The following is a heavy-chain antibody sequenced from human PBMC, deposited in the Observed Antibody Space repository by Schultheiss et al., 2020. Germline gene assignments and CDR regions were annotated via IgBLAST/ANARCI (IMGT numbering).Heavy chain of an antibody. CDR3: ARADEVVVVPAATGQGRFDY. D-gene: IGHD2-2*01. CDR1: GGSISSSSYY. V-gene: IGHV4-39*07. Sequence: SQTLSLTCTVSGGSISSSSYYWSWIRQPPGKGLEWIGEINHSGSTNYNPSLKSRVTISVDTSKNQFSLKLSSVTAAETAVYYCARADEVVVVPAATGQGRFDYWGKGTLVTVSS. J-gene: IGHJ4*02. CDR2: INHSGST.